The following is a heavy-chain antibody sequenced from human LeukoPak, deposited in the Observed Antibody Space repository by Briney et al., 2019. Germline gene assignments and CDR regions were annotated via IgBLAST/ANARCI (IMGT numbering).Heavy chain of an antibody. D-gene: IGHD6-19*01. CDR1: GGTFSSYT. V-gene: IGHV1-69*04. Sequence: GASVKVSCKASGGTFSSYTISWVRQAPGQGLEWMGRIIPILGIANYAQKFQGRVTITADKSTSTAYMGLSSLRSEDTAVYYCAREEHSSGWYFDYWGQGTLVTVSS. CDR3: AREEHSSGWYFDY. CDR2: IIPILGIA. J-gene: IGHJ4*02.